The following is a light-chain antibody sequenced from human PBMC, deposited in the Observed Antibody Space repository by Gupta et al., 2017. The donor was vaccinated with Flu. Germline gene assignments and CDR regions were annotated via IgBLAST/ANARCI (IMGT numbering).Light chain of an antibody. Sequence: SYELTQPPSVSVPPGQTASITCSGDKLGDKSVSWYQQKPGQSPVLVLYQNDNRPSGIPERFSGSTSGNTGTLTITGTQAMDEADYYCQAWDSGTVFGGGTKLTVL. CDR3: QAWDSGTV. V-gene: IGLV3-1*01. CDR2: QND. CDR1: KLGDKS. J-gene: IGLJ3*02.